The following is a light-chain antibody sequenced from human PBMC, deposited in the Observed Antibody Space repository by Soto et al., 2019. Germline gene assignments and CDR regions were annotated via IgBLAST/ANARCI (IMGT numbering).Light chain of an antibody. V-gene: IGKV3-11*01. CDR1: QSVSSY. CDR2: DAS. CDR3: QQRSNWPPYT. Sequence: EIVLTQSPATLSLSPGDRATLSCRASQSVSSYLAWYQQKPGQAPRLLIYDASNRATGIPARFSGSGSGTDFTLTISSLEPEDVSVYYCQQRSNWPPYTFGQGTKLEIK. J-gene: IGKJ2*01.